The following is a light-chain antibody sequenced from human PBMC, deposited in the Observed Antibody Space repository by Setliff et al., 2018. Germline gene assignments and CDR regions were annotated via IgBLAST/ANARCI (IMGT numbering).Light chain of an antibody. CDR3: SSYTSSSTPVV. V-gene: IGLV2-14*01. J-gene: IGLJ2*01. CDR2: EAS. Sequence: QSALTQPASVSGSPGQSITISCTGTSSDVGGYNYVSWYQHHPGKAPKLMIYEASNRPSGVSNRFSGSKSGNTASLTISGLQAEDEADYYCSSYTSSSTPVVFGGGTKVTVL. CDR1: SSDVGGYNY.